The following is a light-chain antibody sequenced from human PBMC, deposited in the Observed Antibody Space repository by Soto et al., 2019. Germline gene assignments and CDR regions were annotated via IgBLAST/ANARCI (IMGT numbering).Light chain of an antibody. J-gene: IGKJ2*01. V-gene: IGKV1-39*01. CDR1: QDINRY. CDR2: LAS. CDR3: QQGYGTPYT. Sequence: DIKITQSPSSLFASVVDRVTILCMESQDINRYVNWYQQKTGKAPELLIYLASNLQSGVPSRFGGSGSGTVFTLAITSLQPEDSATYYGQQGYGTPYTFGQGTK.